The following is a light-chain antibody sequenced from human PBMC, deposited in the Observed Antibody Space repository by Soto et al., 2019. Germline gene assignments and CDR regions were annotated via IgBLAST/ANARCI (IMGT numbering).Light chain of an antibody. J-gene: IGLJ2*01. V-gene: IGLV2-8*01. CDR2: EVS. CDR3: SSFAGNTNVV. Sequence: QSALTQPPSASGSPGQSVTISCTGTSSDVGGYNYVSWYQQHPGKAPKLMIYEVSKRPSGVPDRFSGSKSGNTASLTVSGLKAEDDADYYCSSFAGNTNVVFGGGTKLTVL. CDR1: SSDVGGYNY.